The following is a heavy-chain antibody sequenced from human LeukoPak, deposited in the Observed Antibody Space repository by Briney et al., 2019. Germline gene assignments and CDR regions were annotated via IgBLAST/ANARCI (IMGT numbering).Heavy chain of an antibody. J-gene: IGHJ5*02. V-gene: IGHV4-34*01. CDR2: INHSGRT. Sequence: SETLSLTCAVYGGSFSDYYWTWIRQPPGKWLGWIGEINHSGRTNYNASLRSRVTISMDTSMKQFSLKLSSVTAADSAVYYCARLSSGLDAWGQGTLVTVSS. D-gene: IGHD3-22*01. CDR3: ARLSSGLDA. CDR1: GGSFSDYY.